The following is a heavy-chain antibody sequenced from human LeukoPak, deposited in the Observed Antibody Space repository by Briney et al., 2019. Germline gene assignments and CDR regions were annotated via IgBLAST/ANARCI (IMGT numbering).Heavy chain of an antibody. D-gene: IGHD3-22*01. CDR2: IWYDGSNK. V-gene: IGHV3-33*01. Sequence: GGSLRLSCAASGFTFSSYGMHWVRQAPGKGLEWVAVIWYDGSNKYYADYVKGRFTIYRDNSKNTLYLQMNSLRAEDTAVYYCARNYYDSSGYYYHDYWGQGTLVTVSS. CDR3: ARNYYDSSGYYYHDY. J-gene: IGHJ4*02. CDR1: GFTFSSYG.